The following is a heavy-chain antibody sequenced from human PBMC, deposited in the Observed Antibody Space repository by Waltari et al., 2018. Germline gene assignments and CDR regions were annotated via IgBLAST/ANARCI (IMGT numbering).Heavy chain of an antibody. V-gene: IGHV4-30-2*01. CDR3: ARDSGDCSSTSCYNWFDP. J-gene: IGHJ5*02. CDR1: GGSISSGGYS. CDR2: IYHSGST. Sequence: QLQLQESGSGLVKPSQTLSLTCAVSGGSISSGGYSWRWIRQPPGKGLEWIGYIYHSGSTYYNPSLKSRVTISVDRSKNQFSLKLSSVTAADTAVYYCARDSGDCSSTSCYNWFDPWGQGTLVTVSS. D-gene: IGHD2-2*01.